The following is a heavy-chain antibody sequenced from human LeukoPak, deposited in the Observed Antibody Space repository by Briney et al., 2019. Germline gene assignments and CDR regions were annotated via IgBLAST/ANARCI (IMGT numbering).Heavy chain of an antibody. D-gene: IGHD6-13*01. V-gene: IGHV4-59*08. CDR2: IYYSGST. CDR3: ARHARRAAAGTTMDY. J-gene: IGHJ4*02. CDR1: GGSISSYY. Sequence: MASETLSLTCTVSGGSISSYYWSWIRQPPGKGLEWIGYIYYSGSTNYNPSLKSRVTISVDTSKNQFSLKLSSVIAADTAVYYCARHARRAAAGTTMDYWGQGTLVTVSS.